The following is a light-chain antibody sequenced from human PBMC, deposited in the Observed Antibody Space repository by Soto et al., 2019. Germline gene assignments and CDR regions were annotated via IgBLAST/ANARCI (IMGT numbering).Light chain of an antibody. CDR3: STYTSASTS. CDR2: EVI. Sequence: QSALTQPASVSGSPGQSITISCTGTEVGAHRFVSWYQQVPGTAPKLLIYEVIKRPSGISPRFSGSKAGNTASLTISGLQADDEADYFYSTYTSASTSFGGGIKVTVL. V-gene: IGLV2-14*01. CDR1: EVGAHRF. J-gene: IGLJ2*01.